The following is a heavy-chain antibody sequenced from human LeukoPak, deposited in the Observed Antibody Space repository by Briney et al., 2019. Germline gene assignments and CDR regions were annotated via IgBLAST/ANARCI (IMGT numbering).Heavy chain of an antibody. CDR1: GFSFNTYA. CDR3: ARAIMGTENLDY. CDR2: VSHDGSTK. D-gene: IGHD5-18*01. J-gene: IGHJ4*02. Sequence: GGSLRLSWAASGFSFNTYAMHWVRQAPGMGPEWVAVVSHDGSTKYYTDSVRGRFTVSRDNSKNTFFLQLNGLRTGDTAVYYCARAIMGTENLDYWGQGTLVTVSS. V-gene: IGHV3-30*10.